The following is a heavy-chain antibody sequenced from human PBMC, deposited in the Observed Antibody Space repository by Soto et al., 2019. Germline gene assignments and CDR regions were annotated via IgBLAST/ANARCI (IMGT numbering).Heavy chain of an antibody. D-gene: IGHD1-26*01. CDR2: MIGDGTSW. CDR1: GFNFRIYA. V-gene: IGHV3-23*01. CDR3: AKDLRPDGRYDLDY. Sequence: EVQLLESGGGLAQAGGSLRLSCAASGFNFRIYAMNWVRQAPGKGLEWVSVMIGDGTSWDYADSVRGRFTISRDNSKNMLYLQVNSLRAEDTAVYYCAKDLRPDGRYDLDYWGQGTLVTVSS. J-gene: IGHJ4*02.